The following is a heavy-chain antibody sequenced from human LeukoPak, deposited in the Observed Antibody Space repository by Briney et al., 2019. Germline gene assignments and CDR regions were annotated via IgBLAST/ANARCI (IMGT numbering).Heavy chain of an antibody. J-gene: IGHJ4*02. CDR2: ISGSGGST. V-gene: IGHV3-23*01. CDR3: AKSVESAVTTNPYFDY. CDR1: GFTFSDYA. D-gene: IGHD4-17*01. Sequence: GGSLRLSCAASGFTFSDYAMCWVRQALGKGLKWVSVISGSGGSTYNVDPVKGRFTISRDNSKNTLYLQMNSLRAEDTAVYYCAKSVESAVTTNPYFDYWGQGIQVTVSS.